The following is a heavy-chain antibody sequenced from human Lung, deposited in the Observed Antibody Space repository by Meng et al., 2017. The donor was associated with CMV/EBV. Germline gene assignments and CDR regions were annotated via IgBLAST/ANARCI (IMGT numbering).Heavy chain of an antibody. CDR3: AKRGDSSGTYAMDV. CDR2: IRFDGTNK. J-gene: IGHJ6*02. Sequence: LSLTXAASGFTFSSYAMHWVRQAPGKGLEWVANIRFDGTNKYHADSVKGRFTISRDNSKNTLYLQMNSLRAEDTAVYYCAKRGDSSGTYAMDVWGQGTXVNVSS. D-gene: IGHD3-22*01. V-gene: IGHV3-30*02. CDR1: GFTFSSYA.